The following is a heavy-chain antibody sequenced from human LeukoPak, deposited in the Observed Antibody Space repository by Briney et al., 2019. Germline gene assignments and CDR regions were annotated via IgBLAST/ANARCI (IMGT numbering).Heavy chain of an antibody. CDR1: GFTFSSYA. CDR3: ARDLLDDNWFDP. J-gene: IGHJ5*02. Sequence: GGSLRLSCAASGFTFSSYAMHWVRQAPGKVLEWAAVISYDGSNKYYADSVKGRFTISRDNSKNTLYLQMNSLRAEDTAVYYCARDLLDDNWFDPWGQGTLVTVSS. CDR2: ISYDGSNK. V-gene: IGHV3-30*04. D-gene: IGHD2-2*03.